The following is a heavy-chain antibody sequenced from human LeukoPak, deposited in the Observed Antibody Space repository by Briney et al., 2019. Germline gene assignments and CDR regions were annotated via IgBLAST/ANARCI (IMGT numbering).Heavy chain of an antibody. CDR3: ARESSITMVRGVMGWFDP. CDR2: IYTSGST. V-gene: IGHV4-61*02. J-gene: IGHJ5*02. Sequence: SETLSLTCTVSGGSISSGSYYWSWIRQPAGKGLEWIGRIYTSGSTNYNPSLKSRVTISVDTSKNQFSLKLSSVTAADTAVYYCARESSITMVRGVMGWFDPRGQGTLVTVSS. CDR1: GGSISSGSYY. D-gene: IGHD3-10*01.